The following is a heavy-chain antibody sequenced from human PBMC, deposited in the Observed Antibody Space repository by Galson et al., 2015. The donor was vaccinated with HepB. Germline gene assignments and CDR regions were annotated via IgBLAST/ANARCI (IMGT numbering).Heavy chain of an antibody. CDR1: GFIFHEYT. J-gene: IGHJ4*02. D-gene: IGHD6-19*01. CDR3: AKGYRYNNGWNHIDY. CDR2: ISWDGGST. V-gene: IGHV3-43*01. Sequence: SLRLSCAVSGFIFHEYTMHWVRQAPGKGLEWACLISWDGGSTYYADSVKGRFTISRDNSKNSLYLQMNSPRTEDTALYYCAKGYRYNNGWNHIDYWGQGTLVTVSS.